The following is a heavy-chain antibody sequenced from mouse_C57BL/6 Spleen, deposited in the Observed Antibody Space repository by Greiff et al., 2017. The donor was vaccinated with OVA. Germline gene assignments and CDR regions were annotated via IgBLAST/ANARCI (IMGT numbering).Heavy chain of an antibody. J-gene: IGHJ4*01. CDR2: IDPSDSYT. CDR1: GYTFTSYW. Sequence: QVQLQQSGAELVKPGASVKLSCKASGYTFTSYWMQWVKQRPGQGLEWIGEIDPSDSYTNYNQKFKGKATLTVDTSSSTAYMQLSSLTSEDSAVYYCARPSTAQATYWGQGTSVTVSS. D-gene: IGHD3-2*02. V-gene: IGHV1-50*01. CDR3: ARPSTAQATY.